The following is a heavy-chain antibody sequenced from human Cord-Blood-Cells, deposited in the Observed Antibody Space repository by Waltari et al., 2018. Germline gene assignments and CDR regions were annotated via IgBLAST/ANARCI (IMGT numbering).Heavy chain of an antibody. CDR3: ASSSSSSKSPNY. V-gene: IGHV1-3*01. CDR1: GYTFTSSA. J-gene: IGHJ4*02. Sequence: QVQLVQSGAEVKKPGASVKVSCQASGYTFTSSAMHWVRQAPGQRLEWMGWINAGNGNTKYSQKFQGRVTITRDTSASTAYMELSSLRSEDTAVYYCASSSSSSKSPNYWGQGTLVTVSS. D-gene: IGHD6-6*01. CDR2: INAGNGNT.